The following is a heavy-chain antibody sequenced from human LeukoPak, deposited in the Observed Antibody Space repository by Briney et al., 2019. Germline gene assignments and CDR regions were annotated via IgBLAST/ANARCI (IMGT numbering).Heavy chain of an antibody. CDR2: ISAYNGNK. CDR3: ASGVTWIQLWLAGMDV. Sequence: ASVKVSCKASGYTFTSHGISWVREAPGQGLEWVGWISAYNGNKNYAQKLQGRVTMTTATSTSTAYMELRSLRSDGRAVYSCASGVTWIQLWLAGMDVWGQGTTVTVSS. J-gene: IGHJ6*02. CDR1: GYTFTSHG. D-gene: IGHD5-18*01. V-gene: IGHV1-18*01.